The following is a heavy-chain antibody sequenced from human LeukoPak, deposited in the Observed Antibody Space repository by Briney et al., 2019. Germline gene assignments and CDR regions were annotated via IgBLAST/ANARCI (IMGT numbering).Heavy chain of an antibody. CDR2: ISYDGSNE. Sequence: GRSLRLSCATSGFTFSSYAMHWVRQAPGKGLEWVAVISYDGSNEYYADSVKGRFTISRDNSKNTLYLQMNSLRAEDTAVYYCARGIVATISPFDYWGQGTLVTVSS. V-gene: IGHV3-30-3*01. CDR3: ARGIVATISPFDY. CDR1: GFTFSSYA. J-gene: IGHJ4*02. D-gene: IGHD5-12*01.